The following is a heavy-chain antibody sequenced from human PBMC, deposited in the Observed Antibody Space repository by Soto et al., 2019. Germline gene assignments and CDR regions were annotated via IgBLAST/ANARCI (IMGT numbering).Heavy chain of an antibody. CDR2: IVPNVGTV. V-gene: IGHV1-69*06. CDR3: ARRDTSGFLRYFDN. Sequence: SVKVSFKASGGTLSSFINYPINWVRQAPGQGLEWMGGIVPNVGTVNYAQKFQGRVTITADKSTGTAYMEVSSPRSEDTALYYCARRDTSGFLRYFDNWGQGTLVTAPQ. D-gene: IGHD3-3*01. J-gene: IGHJ4*02. CDR1: GGTLSSFINYP.